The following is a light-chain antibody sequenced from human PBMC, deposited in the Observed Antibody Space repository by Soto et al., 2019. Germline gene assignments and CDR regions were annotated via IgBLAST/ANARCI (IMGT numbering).Light chain of an antibody. CDR2: AAS. CDR1: QGISTY. CDR3: QQSYSTTWT. Sequence: DIHITQSPSSLSASVGDRVTITCRASQGISTYLNWYLQKPGKAPKLLIYAASSLQSGVPSRFSGSGSETDFTLTISSLQPEDFATYSCQQSYSTTWTFGQGTKVDIK. J-gene: IGKJ1*01. V-gene: IGKV1-39*01.